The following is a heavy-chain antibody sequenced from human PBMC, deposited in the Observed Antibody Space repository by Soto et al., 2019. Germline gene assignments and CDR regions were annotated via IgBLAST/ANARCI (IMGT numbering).Heavy chain of an antibody. CDR2: INHSGST. Sequence: SETLSLTCAVYGGSFSGYYWSWIRQPPGKGLEWIGEINHSGSTNYNPSLRSRVTISMDRTKNQFSLHLNSVTAGDTAVYFCARVRYSDNWHGLIDYWGQGTLVTVSS. D-gene: IGHD4-4*01. V-gene: IGHV4-34*01. J-gene: IGHJ4*02. CDR1: GGSFSGYY. CDR3: ARVRYSDNWHGLIDY.